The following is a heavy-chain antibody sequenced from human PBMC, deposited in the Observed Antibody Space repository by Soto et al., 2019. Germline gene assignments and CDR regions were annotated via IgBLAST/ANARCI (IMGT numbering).Heavy chain of an antibody. J-gene: IGHJ5*02. Sequence: GESLKISCKGSGYSFIDYWIGWVRQVPGKGLEWMGVIYPGDSDTRYSPSFQGQVTISADKSISTAYLQWSSLKASDTAMYYCAGTRGGDYGDYVFDPWGQGTLVTVSS. V-gene: IGHV5-51*01. CDR1: GYSFIDYW. D-gene: IGHD4-17*01. CDR3: AGTRGGDYGDYVFDP. CDR2: IYPGDSDT.